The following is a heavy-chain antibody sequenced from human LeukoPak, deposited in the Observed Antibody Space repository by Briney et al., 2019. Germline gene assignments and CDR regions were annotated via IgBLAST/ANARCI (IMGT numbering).Heavy chain of an antibody. CDR2: IYYSGST. CDR1: GGSISSSSYY. D-gene: IGHD3-10*01. V-gene: IGHV4-39*01. CDR3: ARQDTMAPNLELRYYYMDV. J-gene: IGHJ6*03. Sequence: ASETLSLTCTVSGGSISSSSYYWGWIRQPPGKGLEWIGSIYYSGSTYYNPSLKSRVTISVDTSKNQFSLKLSSVTAADTAVYYCARQDTMAPNLELRYYYMDVWGKGTTVTISS.